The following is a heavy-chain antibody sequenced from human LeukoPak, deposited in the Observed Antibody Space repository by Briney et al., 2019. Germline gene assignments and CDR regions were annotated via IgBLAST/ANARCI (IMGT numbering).Heavy chain of an antibody. CDR2: IYTSGST. CDR1: GGSIGSGSYY. J-gene: IGHJ6*03. Sequence: SQTLSLTCTVSGGSIGSGSYYWIWIRQPAGKGLEWIGRIYTSGSTSYNSTLKSRVTISVDTSKNQFSLNLSSVTAADTAVYYCARSPSPPAYYYHMDVWGKGTTVTISS. CDR3: ARSPSPPAYYYHMDV. V-gene: IGHV4-61*02.